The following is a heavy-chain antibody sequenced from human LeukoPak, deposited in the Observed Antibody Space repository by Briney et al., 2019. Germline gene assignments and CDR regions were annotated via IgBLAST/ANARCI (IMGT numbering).Heavy chain of an antibody. Sequence: PGGSLRLSCAASGFTFSSYWMSWVRQAPGKGLEWVANIKQDGSEKYYVDSVKGRFTISRDNAKNSLYLQMNSLRAEDTAVYYCARDNRLGSYYYMDVWGKETTFTVSS. J-gene: IGHJ6*03. D-gene: IGHD2/OR15-2a*01. CDR3: ARDNRLGSYYYMDV. CDR1: GFTFSSYW. V-gene: IGHV3-7*01. CDR2: IKQDGSEK.